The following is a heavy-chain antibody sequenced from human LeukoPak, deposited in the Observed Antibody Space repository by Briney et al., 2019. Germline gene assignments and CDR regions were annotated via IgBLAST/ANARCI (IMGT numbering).Heavy chain of an antibody. Sequence: GASVKVSCKASGYSFTGYYMHWVRQAPGQGLECMGWINPNSGGTNYAQKFQGRVTMTRDTSISTAYMELSRLRSDDTAVYYCARALEYYYYYGMDVWGQGTTVTVSS. CDR2: INPNSGGT. D-gene: IGHD1-1*01. CDR3: ARALEYYYYYGMDV. V-gene: IGHV1-2*02. J-gene: IGHJ6*02. CDR1: GYSFTGYY.